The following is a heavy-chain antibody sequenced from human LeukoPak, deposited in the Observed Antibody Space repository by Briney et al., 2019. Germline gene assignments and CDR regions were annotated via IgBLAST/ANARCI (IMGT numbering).Heavy chain of an antibody. CDR1: GGSISSGDYY. CDR3: ARGSPRDYDSSGYYYGLDP. V-gene: IGHV4-30-4*08. CDR2: VSHSRNT. D-gene: IGHD3-22*01. J-gene: IGHJ5*02. Sequence: SQTLSLTCTVSGGSISSGDYYWSWVRQPPGGGLAWIGEVSHSRNTNYHPSLKSRVTLSLDTSKNQFSLKLTSVTAADTAVYYCARGSPRDYDSSGYYYGLDPWGQGTLVAVSS.